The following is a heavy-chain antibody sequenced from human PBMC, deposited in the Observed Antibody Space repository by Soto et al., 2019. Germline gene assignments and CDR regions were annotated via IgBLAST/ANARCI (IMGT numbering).Heavy chain of an antibody. CDR2: LSGSGGST. V-gene: IGHV3-23*01. D-gene: IGHD2-2*01. CDR3: AKDTVPVATPWFDP. CDR1: GFTFSNYA. Sequence: TGGALRLSCAASGFTFSNYAMSWVRPAPGKGLEWVSTLSGSGGSTYYADSVKGRFTISRDNSKNTLYLQMNSLRAEDTAVYYCAKDTVPVATPWFDPWGQGTLVTVSS. J-gene: IGHJ5*02.